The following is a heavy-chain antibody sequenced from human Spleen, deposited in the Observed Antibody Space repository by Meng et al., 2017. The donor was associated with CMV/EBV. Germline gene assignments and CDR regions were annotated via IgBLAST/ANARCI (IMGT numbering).Heavy chain of an antibody. CDR3: ARGEERITIYYYYYYGMDV. V-gene: IGHV3-11*04. CDR1: GFTFSDYY. D-gene: IGHD3-10*01. Sequence: GESLKISCAASGFTFSDYYMSWIRQAPGKGLEWVSYISSSCSTIYYADSVKGRFTISRDNAKNSLYLQMNSLRAEDTAVYYCARGEERITIYYYYYYGMDVWGQGTTVTVSS. J-gene: IGHJ6*02. CDR2: ISSSCSTI.